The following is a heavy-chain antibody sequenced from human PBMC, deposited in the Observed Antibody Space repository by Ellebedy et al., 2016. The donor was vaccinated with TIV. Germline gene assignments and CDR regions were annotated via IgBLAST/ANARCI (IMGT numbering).Heavy chain of an antibody. D-gene: IGHD1-26*01. CDR3: ASRPPMGSSFDY. CDR1: GFPFSGSFN. V-gene: IGHV4-38-2*02. CDR2: LSRDGFT. Sequence: MPGGSLRLSCTVSGFPFSGSFNWAWIRRPPGKGLEWIGSLSRDGFTSYNASLRGRVSISVDTSTNQFSLTLSSVTAADTAIYYCASRPPMGSSFDYWGQGSLVTVSS. J-gene: IGHJ4*02.